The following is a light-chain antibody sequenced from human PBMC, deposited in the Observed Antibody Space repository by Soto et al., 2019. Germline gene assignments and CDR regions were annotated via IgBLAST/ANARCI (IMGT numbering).Light chain of an antibody. J-gene: IGKJ4*01. CDR2: LGS. Sequence: DIVMTQSPVTLPVTPGEPASISCRSSQSLLNYKGYVYLDWYVQKPGQSPQLLIYLGSNRASGVPDRFSGSVSVTDFTLEISRVEAEDVGIYYCMQAIKIPMTFGGGTRVDI. CDR1: QSLLNYKGYVY. V-gene: IGKV2-28*01. CDR3: MQAIKIPMT.